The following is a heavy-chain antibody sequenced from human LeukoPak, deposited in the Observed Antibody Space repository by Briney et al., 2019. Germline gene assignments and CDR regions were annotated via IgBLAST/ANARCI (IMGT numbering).Heavy chain of an antibody. CDR1: GFTVSSNY. Sequence: GGSLRLSCAASGFTVSSNYMSWVRQAPGKGLEWVSVIYSGGSTYYADSVKGKFTISRDNSKNTLYLQMNSLRAEDTAVYYCARGPRGPYMDVWGKGTTVTISS. D-gene: IGHD3-16*01. CDR3: ARGPRGPYMDV. J-gene: IGHJ6*03. V-gene: IGHV3-66*01. CDR2: IYSGGST.